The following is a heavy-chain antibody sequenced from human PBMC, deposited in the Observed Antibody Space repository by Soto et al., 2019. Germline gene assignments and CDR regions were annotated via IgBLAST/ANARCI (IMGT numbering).Heavy chain of an antibody. CDR2: IIPNYEAA. V-gene: IGHV1-69*06. Sequence: QVQLVQSGAEVRKPGSSVKVSCEASGGSFNNYVISWLRQAPGQGLEWMGGIIPNYEAANYAQKFRGRLTITADKATNTAYLELNRLRPEDTANYFCARYWNAGTLYGAFDIWGQGTTVIVS. J-gene: IGHJ3*02. CDR1: GGSFNNYV. D-gene: IGHD4-17*01. CDR3: ARYWNAGTLYGAFDI.